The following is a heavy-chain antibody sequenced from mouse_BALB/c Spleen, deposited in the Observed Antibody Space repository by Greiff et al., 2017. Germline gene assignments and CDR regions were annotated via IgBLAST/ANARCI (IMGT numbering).Heavy chain of an antibody. V-gene: IGHV1-4*02. D-gene: IGHD2-1*01. CDR1: GYTFTSYT. CDR2: INPSSGYT. CDR3: ARDGNFYAMDY. J-gene: IGHJ4*01. Sequence: VQLQQSAAELARPGASVKMSCKASGYTFTSYTMHWVKQRPGQGLEWIGYINPSSGYTEYNQKFKDKTTLTADKSSSTAYMQLSSLTSEDSAVYYCARDGNFYAMDYWGQGTSVTVSS.